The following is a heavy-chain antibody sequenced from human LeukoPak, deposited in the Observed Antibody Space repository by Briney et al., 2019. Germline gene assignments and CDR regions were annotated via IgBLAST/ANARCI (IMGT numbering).Heavy chain of an antibody. Sequence: SETLSLTCTVSGGSISSYYWSWIRQPPGKGLEWFGYIYYSGSTNYNPSLKSRVTISVDTSENQFSLKLSSVTAADTAVYYCARGRIGAIFGVDETPAYFDYWGQGTLVTVSS. J-gene: IGHJ4*02. CDR3: ARGRIGAIFGVDETPAYFDY. D-gene: IGHD3-3*01. CDR1: GGSISSYY. CDR2: IYYSGST. V-gene: IGHV4-59*01.